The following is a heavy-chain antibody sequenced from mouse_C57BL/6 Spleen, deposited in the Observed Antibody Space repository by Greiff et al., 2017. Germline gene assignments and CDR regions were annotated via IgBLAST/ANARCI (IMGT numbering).Heavy chain of an antibody. V-gene: IGHV5-4*01. Sequence: EVQVVESGGGLVKPGGSLKLSCAASGFTFSSYAMSWVRQTPEKRLEWVATISDGGSYTYYPANVKGRFTISRDNAKNNLYLQMSHLKSEDTAMYYCANYYGSSRYYAMDYWGQGTSVTVSS. CDR2: ISDGGSYT. D-gene: IGHD1-1*01. CDR1: GFTFSSYA. J-gene: IGHJ4*01. CDR3: ANYYGSSRYYAMDY.